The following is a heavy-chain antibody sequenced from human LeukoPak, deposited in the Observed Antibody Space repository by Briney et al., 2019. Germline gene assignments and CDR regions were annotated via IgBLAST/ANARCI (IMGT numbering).Heavy chain of an antibody. Sequence: GPSLRLSCAASGSTFDVYAMHWVRQDPGKCLGWVSGISWNSGSIGYADSVKGRFIISRDNDKNSLYLQMNSLRAEDTALYYCAKDGGSTSGYGFGAFDIWGQGTMVTVSS. V-gene: IGHV3-9*01. CDR3: AKDGGSTSGYGFGAFDI. D-gene: IGHD2-2*01. CDR1: GSTFDVYA. CDR2: ISWNSGSI. J-gene: IGHJ3*02.